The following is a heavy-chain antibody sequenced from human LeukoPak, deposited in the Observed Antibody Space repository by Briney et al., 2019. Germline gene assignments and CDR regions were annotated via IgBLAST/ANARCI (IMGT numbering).Heavy chain of an antibody. Sequence: PGGSLRLSCAASGFTFSNYAMHWVRQAPGKGLEWVAVISDDGSNKDYADSVKGRFTISRDNSKNTLYLQMNSLRAEDTAVYYCATAPYCSGGSCYSGDLYFDYWGQGALVTVSS. CDR2: ISDDGSNK. V-gene: IGHV3-30-3*01. CDR3: ATAPYCSGGSCYSGDLYFDY. J-gene: IGHJ4*02. CDR1: GFTFSNYA. D-gene: IGHD2-15*01.